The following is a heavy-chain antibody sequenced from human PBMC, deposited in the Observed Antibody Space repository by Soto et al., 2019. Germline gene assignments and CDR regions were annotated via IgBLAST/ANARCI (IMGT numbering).Heavy chain of an antibody. CDR3: ARLSVPLGYYFDY. D-gene: IGHD3-10*01. V-gene: IGHV5-51*01. Sequence: PGESLKISCQGSGYRFTSYWIGWVRQMPGKGLEWMGIIYPGDSDTRYSPSFQGQVTISADKSISTAYLQWSSLKASDTAMYYCARLSVPLGYYFDYWGQGTLVTVSS. J-gene: IGHJ4*02. CDR1: GYRFTSYW. CDR2: IYPGDSDT.